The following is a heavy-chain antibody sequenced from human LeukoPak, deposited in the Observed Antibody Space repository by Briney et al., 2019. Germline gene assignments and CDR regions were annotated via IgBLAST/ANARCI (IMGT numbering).Heavy chain of an antibody. CDR3: ARVVAAADQYFDD. J-gene: IGHJ4*02. CDR1: GFTFSSNW. D-gene: IGHD6-13*01. CDR2: ISSSGSTI. Sequence: GGSLRLSCVASGFTFSSNWMHWVRHDPRKGLGWVSYISSSGSTIYYAASVKGRFTISRDNAKNSLYLQMNSLRAEDTAVYYCARVVAAADQYFDDWGQGTLVTVSS. V-gene: IGHV3-48*04.